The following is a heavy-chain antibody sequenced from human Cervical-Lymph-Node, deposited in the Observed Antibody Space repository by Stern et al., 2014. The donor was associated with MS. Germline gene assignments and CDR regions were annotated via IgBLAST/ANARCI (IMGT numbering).Heavy chain of an antibody. CDR1: GGSISSGGFY. CDR2: IYYSGST. V-gene: IGHV4-31*03. CDR3: ARDHHWVGYDY. D-gene: IGHD3-10*01. J-gene: IGHJ4*02. Sequence: VQLVEFGPGLAKPSQTLSLTCTVSGGSISSGGFYWSWIRQNPGNGLEWIGYIYYSGSTYYNPSLKSRVTISVDTSKNQFSLKLSSVTAADTAVYYCARDHHWVGYDYWGQGTLVTVSS.